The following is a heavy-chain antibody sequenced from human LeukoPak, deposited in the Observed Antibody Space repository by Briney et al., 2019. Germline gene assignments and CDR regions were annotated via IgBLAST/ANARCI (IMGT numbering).Heavy chain of an antibody. CDR1: GGSVSSYF. D-gene: IGHD4-23*01. J-gene: IGHJ4*02. CDR3: AREEAWVIDN. Sequence: PSGTLSLTCTVSGGSVSSYFWSWIRQPPGKGLEWIGYISYSESTNYNPSLKSRVTISLDTSKNQFSLKLSSVTAADTAVYYCAREEAWVIDNWGRGTLVTVSS. CDR2: ISYSEST. V-gene: IGHV4-59*02.